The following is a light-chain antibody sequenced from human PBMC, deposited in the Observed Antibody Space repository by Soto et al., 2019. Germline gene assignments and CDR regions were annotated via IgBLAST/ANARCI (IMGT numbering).Light chain of an antibody. CDR2: DVS. J-gene: IGLJ1*01. CDR3: CSYGGTFYV. CDR1: SSDVDDYNY. Sequence: VLTQPRSVSGSPGQSVTISCTGTSSDVDDYNYVSWFQQHPGKAPKLMIYDVSERPSGVPDRFSGSKSGNTASLTISGLQAEDEADYYCCSYGGTFYVFGTGTKVTV. V-gene: IGLV2-11*01.